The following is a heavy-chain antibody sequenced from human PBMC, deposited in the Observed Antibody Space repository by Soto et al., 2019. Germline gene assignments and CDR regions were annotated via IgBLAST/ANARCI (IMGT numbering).Heavy chain of an antibody. CDR2: ISNSGSPM. CDR1: GFTFSSYE. J-gene: IGHJ6*02. CDR3: ARAVRGKLRGCFQSCYYYYGMDV. Sequence: VGSLRLSCVYSGFTFSSYEMNWVRQAPGKGLEWVSYISNSGSPMSYADSVKGRFTISRDNAKNSLYLQMNSLRAEDTAVYYCARAVRGKLRGCFQSCYYYYGMDVWGQGTTVTVSS. V-gene: IGHV3-48*03. D-gene: IGHD1-7*01.